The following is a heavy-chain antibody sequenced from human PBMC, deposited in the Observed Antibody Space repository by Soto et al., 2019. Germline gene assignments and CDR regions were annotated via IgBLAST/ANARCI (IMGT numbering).Heavy chain of an antibody. CDR2: FDPEDGET. D-gene: IGHD6-13*01. J-gene: IGHJ3*02. CDR1: GYTLAELS. CDR3: ATVYSSSWYGAFDI. Sequence: GASVKVSCKVSGYTLAELSMHWVRQAPGKGLEWMGGFDPEDGETIYAQKFQGRVTMTEDTSTDTAYMELSSLRSEDTAVYYCATVYSSSWYGAFDIWGQGTMVTVS. V-gene: IGHV1-24*01.